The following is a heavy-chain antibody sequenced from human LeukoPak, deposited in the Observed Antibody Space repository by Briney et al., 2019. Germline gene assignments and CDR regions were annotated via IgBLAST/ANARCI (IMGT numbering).Heavy chain of an antibody. CDR2: IYYSGST. Sequence: PSETLSLTCTVSGGSISSGGYYWSWIRQHPGKGLEWIGYIYYSGSTYYNPSLKSRVTISVDTSKNQFSLKLSSVTAADTAVYYCASSLLRPDAFDIWGQGTMVTVSS. J-gene: IGHJ3*02. D-gene: IGHD3-3*01. V-gene: IGHV4-31*03. CDR1: GGSISSGGYY. CDR3: ASSLLRPDAFDI.